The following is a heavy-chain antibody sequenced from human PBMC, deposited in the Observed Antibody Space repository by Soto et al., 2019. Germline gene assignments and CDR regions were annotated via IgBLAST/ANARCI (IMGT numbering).Heavy chain of an antibody. CDR3: ARDNSYDSGGAKGWYFDL. CDR2: INPSGDST. D-gene: IGHD3-22*01. V-gene: IGHV1-46*01. J-gene: IGHJ2*01. CDR1: GYTITRHW. Sequence: QVQLVQSGAEVKKPGASVKVSCKASGYTITRHWMHWVRQAPGQGLERMGVINPSGDSTIYAQKVQGRVTMTRDTSTSTVYMELSSLRSDDTAMYYCARDNSYDSGGAKGWYFDLWGRGTLVTVSS.